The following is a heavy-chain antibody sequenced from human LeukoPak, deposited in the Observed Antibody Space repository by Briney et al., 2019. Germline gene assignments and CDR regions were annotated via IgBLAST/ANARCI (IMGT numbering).Heavy chain of an antibody. D-gene: IGHD2-8*01. CDR3: ARGLNPMVYATSSGFDP. CDR2: ISSSSSYI. CDR1: GITFSSYS. J-gene: IGHJ5*02. V-gene: IGHV3-21*01. Sequence: GGSLRLSCAASGITFSSYSMNWVRQAPGKGLEWVPSISSSSSYIYYADSVKGRFTISRDNAKNSLYLQMNSLRAEDTAVYYCARGLNPMVYATSSGFDPWGQGTLVTVSS.